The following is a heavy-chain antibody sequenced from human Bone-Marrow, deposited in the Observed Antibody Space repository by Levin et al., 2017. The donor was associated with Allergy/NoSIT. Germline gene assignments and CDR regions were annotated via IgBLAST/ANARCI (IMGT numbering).Heavy chain of an antibody. Sequence: SCGTSGFNFSPYWMRWVRQAPGKGLEWVASIKKDGSEKYYVDSVKGRFTISRDNAKNSLFLQMNSLRPEDTAVYYCGRTGGDLPDYWGQGTLVTVSS. CDR3: GRTGGDLPDY. J-gene: IGHJ4*02. CDR2: IKKDGSEK. CDR1: GFNFSPYW. V-gene: IGHV3-7*01. D-gene: IGHD1-14*01.